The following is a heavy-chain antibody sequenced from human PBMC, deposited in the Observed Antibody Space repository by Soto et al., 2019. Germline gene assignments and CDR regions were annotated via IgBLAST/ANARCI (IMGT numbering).Heavy chain of an antibody. D-gene: IGHD3-22*01. CDR2: IIPIFGTA. CDR1: GGTFSSYA. CDR3: ARSGYYYDSSGYYYYFDY. V-gene: IGHV1-69*01. Sequence: QVQLVQSGAEVKKPGSSVKVSCKASGGTFSSYAISWVRQAPGQGLEWMGGIIPIFGTANYAQKFQGRVTITADEATSTAYMELSSLRSQDTAVCHCARSGYYYDSSGYYYYFDYWGQGTLVTVSS. J-gene: IGHJ4*02.